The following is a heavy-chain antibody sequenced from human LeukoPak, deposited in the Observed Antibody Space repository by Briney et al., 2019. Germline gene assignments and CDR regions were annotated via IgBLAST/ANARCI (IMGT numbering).Heavy chain of an antibody. V-gene: IGHV3-30*18. Sequence: GGSLRLSCAASGFTFSSYGMHWVRQAPGKGLEWVAVISYDGSNKYYADSVKGRFTISRDNSKNTLYLQMNSLRAEDTAVYYCAKAYYDFWSGSEYYYFDYWGQGTLVTVSS. CDR3: AKAYYDFWSGSEYYYFDY. D-gene: IGHD3-3*01. CDR2: ISYDGSNK. J-gene: IGHJ4*02. CDR1: GFTFSSYG.